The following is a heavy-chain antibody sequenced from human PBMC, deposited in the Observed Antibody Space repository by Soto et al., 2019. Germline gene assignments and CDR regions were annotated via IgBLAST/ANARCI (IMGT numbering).Heavy chain of an antibody. V-gene: IGHV3-48*03. D-gene: IGHD4-4*01. CDR3: ARDPAIYSGKFDYGLDV. CDR1: GFTFSSYE. Sequence: PGGSLRLSCAVSGFTFSSYEMNWVRQAPGKGLEWVSSIGTSGKTIYYADSARGRFTISRDNAKNSLYLQMNSLRAEDTAVYYCARDPAIYSGKFDYGLDVWGRGTTVTVSS. J-gene: IGHJ6*02. CDR2: IGTSGKTI.